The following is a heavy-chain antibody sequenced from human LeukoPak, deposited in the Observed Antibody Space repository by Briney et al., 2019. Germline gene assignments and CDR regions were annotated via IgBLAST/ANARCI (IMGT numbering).Heavy chain of an antibody. D-gene: IGHD3-10*01. V-gene: IGHV3-48*01. Sequence: AGGSLRLSCAASGFTFSSYSMNWVRQAPGKGLEWVSYISSSSSTIYYADSVKGRFTISRDNAKNSLYLQTNSLRAEDTAVYYCARDWKVLSLPMVRGVSPVADAFDIWGQGTMVTVSS. CDR3: ARDWKVLSLPMVRGVSPVADAFDI. J-gene: IGHJ3*02. CDR1: GFTFSSYS. CDR2: ISSSSSTI.